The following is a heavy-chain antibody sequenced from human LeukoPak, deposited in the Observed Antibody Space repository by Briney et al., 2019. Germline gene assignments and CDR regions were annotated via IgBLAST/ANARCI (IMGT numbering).Heavy chain of an antibody. CDR2: IKQDGSEK. V-gene: IGHV3-7*01. CDR3: ARSGNYGVNWFDP. CDR1: GFTFSSYW. Sequence: GGSLRLSCAAYGFTFSSYWMSWVRQAPGKGLEWVANIKQDGSEKYYVDSVKGRFTISRDNAENSLYLQMNSLRAEDTAVYYCARSGNYGVNWFDPWGQGTLVTVSS. D-gene: IGHD4-11*01. J-gene: IGHJ5*01.